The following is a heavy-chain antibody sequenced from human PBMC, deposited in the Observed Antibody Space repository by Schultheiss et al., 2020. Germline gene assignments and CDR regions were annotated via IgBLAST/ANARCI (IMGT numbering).Heavy chain of an antibody. Sequence: ASVKVSCKASGSTFTSYGISWVRQAPGQGLEWMGWINPNSGGTNYAQKFQGWVTITRDTSASTAYMELSSLRSEDTAVYYCARDLRKATVRPYYYYGMDVWGQGTTVTVSS. CDR3: ARDLRKATVRPYYYYGMDV. V-gene: IGHV1-18*01. CDR2: INPNSGGT. D-gene: IGHD4-17*01. J-gene: IGHJ6*02. CDR1: GSTFTSYG.